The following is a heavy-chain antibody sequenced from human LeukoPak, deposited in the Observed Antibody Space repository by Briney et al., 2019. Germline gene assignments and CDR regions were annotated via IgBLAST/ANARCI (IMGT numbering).Heavy chain of an antibody. Sequence: SETLSLTRAVYGGSFSGYYWSWIRQPPGKGLEWIGEINHSGSTNYNPSLKSRVTISVDTSKNQFSLKLSSVTAADTAVYYCARRYITEDYWGQGTLVTVSS. CDR3: ARRYITEDY. CDR1: GGSFSGYY. CDR2: INHSGST. J-gene: IGHJ4*02. V-gene: IGHV4-34*01. D-gene: IGHD1-20*01.